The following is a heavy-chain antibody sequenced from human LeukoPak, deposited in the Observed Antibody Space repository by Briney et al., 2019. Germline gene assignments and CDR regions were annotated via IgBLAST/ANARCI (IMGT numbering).Heavy chain of an antibody. D-gene: IGHD3-3*01. J-gene: IGHJ6*03. V-gene: IGHV1-69*05. Sequence: ASVKVSCKASGGTFSSYAISWVRQAPGQGLEWMGGIIPIFGTANYAQKFQGRVTITTDESTSTACMELSSLRSEDTAVYYCARVDVFGVVSSDYYYYYMDVWGKGTTVTVSS. CDR1: GGTFSSYA. CDR3: ARVDVFGVVSSDYYYYYMDV. CDR2: IIPIFGTA.